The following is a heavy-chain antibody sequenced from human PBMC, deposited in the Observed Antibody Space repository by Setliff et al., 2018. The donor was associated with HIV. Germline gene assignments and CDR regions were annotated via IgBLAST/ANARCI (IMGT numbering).Heavy chain of an antibody. CDR1: GASISSSSHH. J-gene: IGHJ6*03. CDR3: ARIVRWELVATSTFFYYYMDV. D-gene: IGHD1-26*01. CDR2: IYYTGST. Sequence: PSETLSLTCTVSGASISSSSHHWAWIRQPPGKGLEYIGNIYYTGSTHHNPSLESRVATSVDPSKNRFSLKLSSVTAADTAVYYCARIVRWELVATSTFFYYYMDVWGKGTTVTVSS. V-gene: IGHV4-39*01.